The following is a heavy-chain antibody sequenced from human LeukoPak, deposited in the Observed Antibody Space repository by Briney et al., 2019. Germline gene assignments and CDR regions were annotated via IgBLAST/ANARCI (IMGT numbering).Heavy chain of an antibody. J-gene: IGHJ4*02. Sequence: GGSLRLSCAAAGFTFSDYYMNWIRQAPGKGLEWVSYISTSGSTKYYTDSVKGRFPMSRDNAKNSLYLQMNSLRAEDTAVYYCARNMVRGVIFPLGYWGQGILVTVSS. V-gene: IGHV3-11*01. CDR2: ISTSGSTK. CDR3: ARNMVRGVIFPLGY. D-gene: IGHD3-10*01. CDR1: GFTFSDYY.